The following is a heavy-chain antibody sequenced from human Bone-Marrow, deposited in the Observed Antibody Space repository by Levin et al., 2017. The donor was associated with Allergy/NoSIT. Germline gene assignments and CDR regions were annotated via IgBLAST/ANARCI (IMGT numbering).Heavy chain of an antibody. CDR1: GFIFSGHS. V-gene: IGHV3-21*01. D-gene: IGHD2-15*01. J-gene: IGHJ4*02. CDR2: ISGRSDYI. Sequence: GGSLRLSCVASGFIFSGHSMNWVRQAPGKGLEWVSSISGRSDYIYYAASVEGRFTISRDNTNNSLFLQMNSLRAEDTAIYYCARASAGLDYWGQGALVTVSS. CDR3: ARASAGLDY.